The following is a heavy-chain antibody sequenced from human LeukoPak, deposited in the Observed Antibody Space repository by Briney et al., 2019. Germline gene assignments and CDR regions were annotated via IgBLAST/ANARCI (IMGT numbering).Heavy chain of an antibody. CDR3: ARAGGSSSWYASYYYMDV. D-gene: IGHD6-13*01. J-gene: IGHJ6*03. V-gene: IGHV1-46*01. CDR2: INPSGGST. CDR1: GYTFTSYY. Sequence: ASVKVSCKASGYTFTSYYMHWVRQAPGQGLEWMGIINPSGGSTSYAQKFQGRVTMTRDMSTSTVYMELSSLRSEDTAVYYCARAGGSSSWYASYYYMDVWGKGTTVTVSS.